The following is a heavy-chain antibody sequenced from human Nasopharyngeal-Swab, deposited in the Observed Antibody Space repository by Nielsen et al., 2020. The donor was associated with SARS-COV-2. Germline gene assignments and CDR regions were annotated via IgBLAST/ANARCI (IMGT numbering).Heavy chain of an antibody. CDR3: ARDSHYGMDV. J-gene: IGHJ6*02. V-gene: IGHV3-7*03. Sequence: GESLKISCADSGFTFSTYWMSWVRQAPGKGLEWAANIKEDGSEKYYVDSVKGRFTISRDNAKNSLYLQMNSLRAEDTAVYYCARDSHYGMDVWGQGTTVTVSS. D-gene: IGHD2-21*02. CDR2: IKEDGSEK. CDR1: GFTFSTYW.